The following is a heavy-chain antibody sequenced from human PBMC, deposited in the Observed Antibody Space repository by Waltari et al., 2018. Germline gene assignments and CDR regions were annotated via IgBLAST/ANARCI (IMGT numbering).Heavy chain of an antibody. CDR2: IHPSDSEN. CDR1: GYNFTSYW. CDR3: ARGTPYDY. D-gene: IGHD1-1*01. V-gene: IGHV5-51*01. J-gene: IGHJ4*02. Sequence: EVQLVQSGAEVKKPGESLKISCKASGYNFTSYWIGWVRQMPGKGLEWVGIIHPSDSENRYSPSVRGQVTISVDKSITTAYLQLSSLEPPDTAMYYCARGTPYDYWGQGTLVTAAS.